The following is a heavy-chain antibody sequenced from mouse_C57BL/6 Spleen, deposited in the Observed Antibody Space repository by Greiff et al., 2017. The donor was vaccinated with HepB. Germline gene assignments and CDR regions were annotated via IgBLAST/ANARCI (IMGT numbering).Heavy chain of an antibody. CDR2: IDPANGNT. CDR1: GFNIKNTY. Sequence: EVQLQQSVAELVRPGASVKLSCTASGFNIKNTYMHWVKQRPEQGLEWIGRIDPANGNTKYAPKFQGKATITADTSSNTAYLQLSSLTSADTAIYYCARDDCYYGGDYYAMDYWGPGTPVTGSS. V-gene: IGHV14-3*01. J-gene: IGHJ4*01. CDR3: ARDDCYYGGDYYAMDY. D-gene: IGHD2-3*01.